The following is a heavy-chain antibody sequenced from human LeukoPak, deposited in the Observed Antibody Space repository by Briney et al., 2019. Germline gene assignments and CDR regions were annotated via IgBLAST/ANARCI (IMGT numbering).Heavy chain of an antibody. CDR3: ARDRRWLHNGDAFDI. D-gene: IGHD5-24*01. J-gene: IGHJ3*02. CDR2: IWYDGSNK. CDR1: GFTFSSYG. Sequence: GRSLRLSCAASGFTFSSYGMHWVRQAPGKGLEWGAVIWYDGSNKYYADSVKGRFTISRDNSKNTLYLQMNSLRAEDTAVYYCARDRRWLHNGDAFDIWGQGTMVTVSS. V-gene: IGHV3-33*01.